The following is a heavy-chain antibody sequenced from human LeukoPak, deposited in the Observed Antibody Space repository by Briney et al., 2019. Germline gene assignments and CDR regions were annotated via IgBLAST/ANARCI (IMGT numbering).Heavy chain of an antibody. CDR1: GFTFSSYA. D-gene: IGHD1-14*01. CDR3: ARDLGANHGFDY. V-gene: IGHV3-30-3*01. J-gene: IGHJ4*02. CDR2: ISYDGGNK. Sequence: GGSLRLSCAASGFTFSSYAMHWVRQAPGKGLEWVAVISYDGGNKYYADSVKGRFTISRDNSKNTLYLQMNSLRAEDTAVYYCARDLGANHGFDYWGQGTLVTVSS.